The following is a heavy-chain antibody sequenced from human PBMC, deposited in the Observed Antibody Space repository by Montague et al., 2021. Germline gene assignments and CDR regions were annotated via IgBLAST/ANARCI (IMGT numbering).Heavy chain of an antibody. CDR3: VVTPSLYYHGMDV. D-gene: IGHD4-23*01. Sequence: SETLSLTCTVSGGSISSSSYYWGWIRQPPGKGLEWIGSIYYSGSTYYNPSLKSRLTISVDTSKNQFSLKLSSVTAADTAVHYGVVTPSLYYHGMDVWGQGTTVTVSS. CDR1: GGSISSSSYY. V-gene: IGHV4-39*01. CDR2: IYYSGST. J-gene: IGHJ6*02.